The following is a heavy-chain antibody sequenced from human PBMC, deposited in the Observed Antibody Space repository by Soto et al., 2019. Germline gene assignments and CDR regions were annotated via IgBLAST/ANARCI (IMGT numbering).Heavy chain of an antibody. CDR1: GFTFSNYG. CDR3: AKDGAPRYCSRSSCHPAGAY. V-gene: IGHV3-30*18. CDR2: ISYDGSHK. J-gene: IGHJ4*02. Sequence: QVQLVESGGGVVQPGRSLRLSCAGSGFTFSNYGLHWVRQAPGKGLEWVAVISYDGSHKYYADSVKGRFTISRDNSNNMLYLQMDSLRAEDTAAYYCAKDGAPRYCSRSSCHPAGAYWAQGTLVTVSS. D-gene: IGHD2-15*01.